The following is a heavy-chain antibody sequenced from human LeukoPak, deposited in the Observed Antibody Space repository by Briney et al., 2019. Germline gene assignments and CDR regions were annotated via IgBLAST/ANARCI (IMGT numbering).Heavy chain of an antibody. CDR1: GGSISSSSYY. CDR2: IYYSGST. Sequence: SETLSLTCTVSGGSISSSSYYWGWIRQPPGNGLEWIGSIYYSGSTYYNPSLKSRVTISVDTSKNQFSLKLSSVTAADTAVYYCARVGAGYYGSGSYYNKYYYYMDVWGKGTTVTVSS. J-gene: IGHJ6*03. V-gene: IGHV4-39*07. D-gene: IGHD3-10*01. CDR3: ARVGAGYYGSGSYYNKYYYYMDV.